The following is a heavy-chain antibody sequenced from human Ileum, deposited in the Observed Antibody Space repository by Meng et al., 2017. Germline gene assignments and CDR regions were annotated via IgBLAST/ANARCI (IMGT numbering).Heavy chain of an antibody. Sequence: VQLQGAGPGPGPPSETPSLTWAASCAASSSGHWWSWVRQSPGKGLEWIGEMYPSGTTNYNPSLKSRVTISMDTSKNQLSLKLSSVTAADTAVYYCARHIAVSGTRGFDSWGQGTLVTVSS. J-gene: IGHJ4*02. V-gene: IGHV4-4*02. CDR1: CAASSSGHW. CDR3: ARHIAVSGTRGFDS. CDR2: MYPSGTT. D-gene: IGHD6-19*01.